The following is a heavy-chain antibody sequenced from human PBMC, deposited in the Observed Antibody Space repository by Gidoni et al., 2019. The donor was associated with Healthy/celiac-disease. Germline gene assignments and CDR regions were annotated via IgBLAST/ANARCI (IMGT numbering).Heavy chain of an antibody. D-gene: IGHD3-16*02. CDR3: TTVHPYDYVGGSYRSEYYFDY. J-gene: IGHJ4*02. CDR1: VSTFTTAW. V-gene: IGHV3-15*01. CDR2: NKRKTDGGTT. Sequence: EVHLVESGGGLVQPGGSLRPSCAASVSTFTTAWLSRVPQATGKGLEWVGRNKRKTDGGTTDYAAPVKGRLTISRDDSKNTLYLQMNSLKTEDTAVYYGTTVHPYDYVGGSYRSEYYFDYWGQGTLVTVSS.